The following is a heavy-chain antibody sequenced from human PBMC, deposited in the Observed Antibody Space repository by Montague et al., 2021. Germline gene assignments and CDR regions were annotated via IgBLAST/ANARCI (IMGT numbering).Heavy chain of an antibody. Sequence: SETLSLTCAVYGGSFSGYYWSRIRQPPGKGLEWIGEINHSGSTNYNPSLKSRVTISVDTSKNQFSLKLSSVTAADTAVYYCARRGGTMVRGVKGYMDVWGKGTTVTVSS. CDR2: INHSGST. J-gene: IGHJ6*03. V-gene: IGHV4-34*01. D-gene: IGHD3-10*01. CDR1: GGSFSGYY. CDR3: ARRGGTMVRGVKGYMDV.